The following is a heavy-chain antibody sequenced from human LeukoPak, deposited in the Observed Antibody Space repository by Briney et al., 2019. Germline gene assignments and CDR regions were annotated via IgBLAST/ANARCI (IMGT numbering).Heavy chain of an antibody. CDR3: ARHKANDYGGIDY. CDR1: GYSFTSYW. V-gene: IGHV5-51*01. D-gene: IGHD4-23*01. J-gene: IGHJ4*02. Sequence: GESLRISCKGFGYSFTSYWIGWVRQMPGKGLEWMGIIYPGDSDTRYSPSFQGQVTISADKSISTAYLQWSSLKASDTAIYYCARHKANDYGGIDYWGQGTLVTVSS. CDR2: IYPGDSDT.